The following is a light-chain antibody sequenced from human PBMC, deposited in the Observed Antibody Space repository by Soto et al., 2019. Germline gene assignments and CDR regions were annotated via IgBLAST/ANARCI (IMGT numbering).Light chain of an antibody. J-gene: IGLJ2*01. CDR1: SSDVGAYNY. V-gene: IGLV2-14*01. Sequence: QSALTQPASVSGSPGQSITISCTGTSSDVGAYNYVSWYQQHPGTAPKLMIYDVSNRPSGVSNRFSGSKSGNTASLTISGLQAEDEADYYCSSYTSSITLVFGGGTKLTVL. CDR3: SSYTSSITLV. CDR2: DVS.